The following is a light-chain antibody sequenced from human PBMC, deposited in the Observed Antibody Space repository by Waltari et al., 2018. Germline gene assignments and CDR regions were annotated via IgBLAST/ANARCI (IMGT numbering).Light chain of an antibody. J-gene: IGKJ1*01. Sequence: DIVMTQSPLSLPVTPGEPASISCRSSQSLLHSNGYNDLDWYLQKPGQSPQLLIYLAFNRASGVPDRFSGSGSGTDFTLKISRVEADDVGVYYCMQALQTPWTFGQGTRVEIK. CDR3: MQALQTPWT. V-gene: IGKV2-28*01. CDR1: QSLLHSNGYND. CDR2: LAF.